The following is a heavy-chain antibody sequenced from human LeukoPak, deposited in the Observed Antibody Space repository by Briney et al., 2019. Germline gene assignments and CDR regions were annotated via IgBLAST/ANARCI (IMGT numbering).Heavy chain of an antibody. CDR2: ISGSGGST. V-gene: IGHV3-23*01. CDR1: GFTFSSYA. J-gene: IGHJ4*02. Sequence: GGSLRLSCAASGFTFSSYAMSWVRQAPGKGLDWVSAISGSGGSTHYADSVKGRFTISRDNSKNTLYLQMNSLRAEDTAVYYCAKDLMVQGVIITPLFDYWGQGTLVTVSS. D-gene: IGHD3-10*01. CDR3: AKDLMVQGVIITPLFDY.